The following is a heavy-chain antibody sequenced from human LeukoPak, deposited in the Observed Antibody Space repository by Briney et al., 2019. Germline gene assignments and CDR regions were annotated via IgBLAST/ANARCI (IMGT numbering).Heavy chain of an antibody. CDR2: ISSSGSTI. Sequence: GGSLRLSCAASGFTFSSYEMNWVRQAPGKGLEWVSYISSSGSTIYYADSVKGRFTISRDNAKNSMYLQMNSLRADDTAVYYCERDTWRGYMDVWGKGTTATVSS. D-gene: IGHD3-10*01. CDR1: GFTFSSYE. V-gene: IGHV3-48*03. CDR3: ERDTWRGYMDV. J-gene: IGHJ6*03.